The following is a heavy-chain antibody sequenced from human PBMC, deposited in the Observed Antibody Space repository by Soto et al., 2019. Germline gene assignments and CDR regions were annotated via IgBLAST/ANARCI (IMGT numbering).Heavy chain of an antibody. CDR3: AKGPYYYYGMDV. V-gene: IGHV3-23*01. CDR1: GFTFSSYA. Sequence: GGSLRLSCAASGFTFSSYAMSWVRQAPGKGLEWVSAISGSGGSTYYADSVKGRFTISRDNSKNTLYLQMNSLRAEDMAVYYCAKGPYYYYGMDVWGQGTTVTVSS. J-gene: IGHJ6*02. CDR2: ISGSGGST.